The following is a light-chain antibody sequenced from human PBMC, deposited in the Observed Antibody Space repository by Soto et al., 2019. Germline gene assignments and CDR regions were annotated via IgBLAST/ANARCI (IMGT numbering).Light chain of an antibody. CDR1: SSDVGGYNY. V-gene: IGLV2-14*01. Sequence: QSALTQPASVSGSPGQSITISCSGTSSDVGGYNYVSWYQQHPGKAPKLLIYEVSNRPSGVSNRFSGFKSGNTASLTISGLQAEDEADYYCRSYTGSSTRYVFGTGSKLTVL. CDR3: RSYTGSSTRYV. CDR2: EVS. J-gene: IGLJ1*01.